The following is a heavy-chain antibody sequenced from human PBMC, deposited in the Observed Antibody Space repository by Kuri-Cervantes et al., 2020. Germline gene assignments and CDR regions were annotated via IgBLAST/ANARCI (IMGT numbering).Heavy chain of an antibody. J-gene: IGHJ6*03. CDR2: IKQDGSEK. V-gene: IGHV3-7*05. CDR3: ARDVVVAASFNMDV. Sequence: GGSLRLSCAASGFTFSSYWMSWVRQAPGKGLEWVANIKQDGSEKYYVDSVKGRFTISRDNSKNTLYLQMDSLRVEDTAVYYCARDVVVAASFNMDVWGKGTTVTVSS. D-gene: IGHD2-15*01. CDR1: GFTFSSYW.